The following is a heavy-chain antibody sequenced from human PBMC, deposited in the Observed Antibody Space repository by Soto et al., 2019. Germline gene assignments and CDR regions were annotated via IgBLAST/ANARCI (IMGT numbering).Heavy chain of an antibody. D-gene: IGHD6-13*01. CDR3: ARGGIAAAGCNDY. CDR1: GFTFSSYA. V-gene: IGHV3-30-3*01. CDR2: ISYDGSNK. Sequence: QVQLVESGGGVVQPGRSLRLSCAASGFTFSSYAMHWVRQAPGKGLEWVAVISYDGSNKYYADSVKGRFTISRDNSKNTLYLQMNSLRAEDTAVYYCARGGIAAAGCNDYWGQETLVTVSS. J-gene: IGHJ4*02.